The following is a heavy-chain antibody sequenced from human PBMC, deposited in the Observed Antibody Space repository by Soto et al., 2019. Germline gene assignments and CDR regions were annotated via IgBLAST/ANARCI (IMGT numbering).Heavy chain of an antibody. D-gene: IGHD7-27*01. Sequence: GGSLRLSCAASGFTFSSYSMNWVRQAPGKGLEWVSSISSSSSYIYYADSVKGRFTISRDNAKNSLYLQMNSLRAEDTAVYYCARDSLGIRAFDIWGQGTMVTVSS. V-gene: IGHV3-21*01. CDR3: ARDSLGIRAFDI. J-gene: IGHJ3*02. CDR2: ISSSSSYI. CDR1: GFTFSSYS.